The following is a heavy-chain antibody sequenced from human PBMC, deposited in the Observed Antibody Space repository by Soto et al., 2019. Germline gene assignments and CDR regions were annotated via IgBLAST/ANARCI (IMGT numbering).Heavy chain of an antibody. CDR2: INWNGGST. CDR1: GFTFDDYG. D-gene: IGHD3-16*01. V-gene: IGHV3-20*01. J-gene: IGHJ3*02. Sequence: ESGGGVVRPGGSLRLSCAASGFTFDDYGMSWVRQAPGKGLEWVSGINWNGGSTGYADSVKGRFTISRDNAKNSLYLQMNSLRAEDTALYHCARVMITFGGVIEGAFDIWGQGTMVTVSS. CDR3: ARVMITFGGVIEGAFDI.